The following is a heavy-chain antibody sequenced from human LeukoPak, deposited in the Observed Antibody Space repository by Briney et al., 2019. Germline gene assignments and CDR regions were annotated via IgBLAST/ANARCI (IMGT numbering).Heavy chain of an antibody. CDR2: IYYSGST. CDR1: GGSISSGDYY. V-gene: IGHV4-30-4*01. CDR3: ARGQVGYCSGGSCYGLDY. D-gene: IGHD2-15*01. J-gene: IGHJ4*02. Sequence: PSETLSFTCTVSGGSISSGDYYWSWIRQPPGKGLEWIGYIYYSGSTYYNPSLKSRVTISVDTSKNQFSLKLSSVTAADTAVYYCARGQVGYCSGGSCYGLDYWGQGTLVTVSS.